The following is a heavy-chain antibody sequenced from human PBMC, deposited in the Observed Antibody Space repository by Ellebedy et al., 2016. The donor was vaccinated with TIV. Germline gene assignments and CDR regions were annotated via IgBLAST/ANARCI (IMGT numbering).Heavy chain of an antibody. CDR1: RFTFSSYA. V-gene: IGHV3-30-3*01. CDR3: AKGGFRNWFDP. Sequence: GESLKISCAASRFTFSSYAMHWVRQAPGKGLEWVAVISYDGSNKYYADSVKGRFTISRDNSKNTLYLQMNSLRVEDTAIYYCAKGGFRNWFDPWGQGTLVTVSS. CDR2: ISYDGSNK. J-gene: IGHJ5*02. D-gene: IGHD1-14*01.